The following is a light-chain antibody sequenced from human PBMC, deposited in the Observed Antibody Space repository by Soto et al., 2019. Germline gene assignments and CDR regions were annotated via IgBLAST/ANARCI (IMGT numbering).Light chain of an antibody. CDR1: QSVSSSY. CDR3: QQSGSSPYT. V-gene: IGKV3-20*01. CDR2: GAS. J-gene: IGKJ2*01. Sequence: EIVLTQSPGTLSLSPGERATLSCRASQSVSSSYLAWYQQKPGQAPRLLIYGASSRATGIPDRFSGSGSGTDFTLTISRLEPEDFAVYYCQQSGSSPYTFGQG.